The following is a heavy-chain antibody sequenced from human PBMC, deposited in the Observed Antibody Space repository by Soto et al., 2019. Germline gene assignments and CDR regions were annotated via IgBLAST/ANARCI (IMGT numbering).Heavy chain of an antibody. D-gene: IGHD6-13*01. V-gene: IGHV1-3*05. J-gene: IGHJ5*02. Sequence: QVQLVQSGAEEKKAGASVMVSCKASGYTFTSYAIHWVRQAPGQRLEWMGWINAGNGNTKYSQKFQGRVTITRDTPASTVYMELSSLRSEDTAVYYSARSPGAAVDWFDPWGQGTLVTVSS. CDR3: ARSPGAAVDWFDP. CDR2: INAGNGNT. CDR1: GYTFTSYA.